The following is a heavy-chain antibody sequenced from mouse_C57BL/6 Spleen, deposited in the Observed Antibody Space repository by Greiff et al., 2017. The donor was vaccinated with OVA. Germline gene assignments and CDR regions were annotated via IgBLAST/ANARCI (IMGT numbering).Heavy chain of an antibody. CDR1: GYSFTGYY. J-gene: IGHJ4*01. D-gene: IGHD3-2*02. CDR2: INPSTGGT. CDR3: ARAAQAIYYYAMDY. Sequence: EVQLQQSGPELVKPGASVKISCKASGYSFTGYYMNWVKQSPEKSLEWIGEINPSTGGTTYNQKFKAKATLTVDKSSSTAYMQLKSLTSEDSAVYDCARAAQAIYYYAMDYWGQGTSVTVSS. V-gene: IGHV1-42*01.